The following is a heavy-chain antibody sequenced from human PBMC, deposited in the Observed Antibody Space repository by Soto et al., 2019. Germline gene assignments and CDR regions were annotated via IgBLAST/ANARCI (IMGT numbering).Heavy chain of an antibody. CDR1: GFTFSSYW. D-gene: IGHD3-10*01. CDR2: ISGSGGST. CDR3: AKASMVGVIFDY. V-gene: IGHV3-23*01. J-gene: IGHJ4*02. Sequence: GGSLRLSCAASGFTFSSYWMHWVRQAPGKGLVWVSAISGSGGSTYYADSVKGRFTISRDNSKNTLYLQMNSLRAEDTAVYYCAKASMVGVIFDYWGQGTLVTVSS.